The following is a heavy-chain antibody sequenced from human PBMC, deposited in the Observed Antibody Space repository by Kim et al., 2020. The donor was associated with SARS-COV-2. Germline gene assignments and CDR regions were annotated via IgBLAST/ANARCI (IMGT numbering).Heavy chain of an antibody. J-gene: IGHJ4*02. CDR3: ARGGSGWPWDY. D-gene: IGHD6-19*01. Sequence: SETLSLTCTVSGGSISSSSYYWGWIRQPPGKGLEWIGSIYYSGSTYYNPSLKSRVTISVDTSKNQFSLKLSSVTAADTAVYYCARGGSGWPWDYWGQGTLVTVSS. CDR2: IYYSGST. CDR1: GGSISSSSYY. V-gene: IGHV4-39*07.